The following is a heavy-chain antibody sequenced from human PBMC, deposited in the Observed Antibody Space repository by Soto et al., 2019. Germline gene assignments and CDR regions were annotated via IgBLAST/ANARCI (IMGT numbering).Heavy chain of an antibody. Sequence: ASVKVSCKASGYTFTSYAMHWVRQAPGQRLEWMGWINAGNGNTKYSQKFQGRVTITRDTSASTAYMELSSLRSEDTAVYYCARVIDYYGSGSYPKRDYYGMDVWGQGTTVTVSS. CDR1: GYTFTSYA. J-gene: IGHJ6*02. CDR3: ARVIDYYGSGSYPKRDYYGMDV. CDR2: INAGNGNT. D-gene: IGHD3-10*01. V-gene: IGHV1-3*01.